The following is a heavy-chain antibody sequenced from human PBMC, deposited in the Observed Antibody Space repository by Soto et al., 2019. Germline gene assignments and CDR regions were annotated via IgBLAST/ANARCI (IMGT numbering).Heavy chain of an antibody. D-gene: IGHD3-22*01. J-gene: IGHJ4*02. CDR3: AVDDSSGYFYY. Sequence: ASVKVSCKASGYTFTSYGISWVRQAPGQGLEWMGWISAYNGNTNYAQKLQGRVTMTTDTSTSTAYMELRSLRSDGTAVYYCAVDDSSGYFYYWGQGTLVTVSS. CDR1: GYTFTSYG. CDR2: ISAYNGNT. V-gene: IGHV1-18*04.